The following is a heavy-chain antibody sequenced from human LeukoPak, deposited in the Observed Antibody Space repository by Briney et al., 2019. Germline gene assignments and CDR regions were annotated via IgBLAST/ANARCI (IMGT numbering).Heavy chain of an antibody. D-gene: IGHD6-19*01. CDR3: ARITGQWLSVDY. Sequence: GGTLRLSCAASGFTFSSYWMTWVRQAPGNGLEWVANIKQDGSEKHYVDSVKGRFTISRDNAKDSLYLQMNSLRAEDTAVYYCARITGQWLSVDYWGQGTLVTVSS. J-gene: IGHJ4*02. CDR1: GFTFSSYW. CDR2: IKQDGSEK. V-gene: IGHV3-7*01.